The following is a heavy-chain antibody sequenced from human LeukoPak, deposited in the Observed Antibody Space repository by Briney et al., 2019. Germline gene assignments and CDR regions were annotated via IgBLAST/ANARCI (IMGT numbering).Heavy chain of an antibody. CDR3: ARDVEKEGPYGRFDY. D-gene: IGHD5-24*01. Sequence: GGSLRLSCAASGFTFSSYAMHWVRQAPGKGLEWVAVISYDGSSKYYADSVRGRLTISRDNSTNTLYLQMNSLRAEDTAVYYCARDVEKEGPYGRFDYWGQGILVTVSS. CDR1: GFTFSSYA. J-gene: IGHJ4*02. CDR2: ISYDGSSK. V-gene: IGHV3-30-3*01.